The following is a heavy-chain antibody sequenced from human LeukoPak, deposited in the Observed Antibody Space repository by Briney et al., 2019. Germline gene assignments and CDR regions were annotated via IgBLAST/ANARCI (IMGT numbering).Heavy chain of an antibody. Sequence: PGGSLRLSCAASGFTFDDYAMHWVRQAPGKGLEWVSGISWNSGSIGYADSVKGRFTISRDNAKNSLYLQMNSLRAEDTALYYCAKDTFYYDSSGLLDYWGQGTLVTVSS. J-gene: IGHJ4*02. CDR3: AKDTFYYDSSGLLDY. V-gene: IGHV3-9*01. CDR2: ISWNSGSI. CDR1: GFTFDDYA. D-gene: IGHD3-22*01.